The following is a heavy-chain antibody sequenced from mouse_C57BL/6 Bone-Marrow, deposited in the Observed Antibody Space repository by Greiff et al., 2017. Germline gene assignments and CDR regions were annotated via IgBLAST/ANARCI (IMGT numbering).Heavy chain of an antibody. V-gene: IGHV5-4*01. CDR3: ARGYYWAY. CDR2: ISDGGSYT. Sequence: EVQGVESGGGLVKPGGSLKLSCAASGFTFSSYAMSWVRQTPEKRLEWVATISDGGSYTYYPDNVKGRFTISRDNAKNNLYLQMSHLKSEDTAMYYCARGYYWAYWGQGTTLTVSS. CDR1: GFTFSSYA. J-gene: IGHJ2*01.